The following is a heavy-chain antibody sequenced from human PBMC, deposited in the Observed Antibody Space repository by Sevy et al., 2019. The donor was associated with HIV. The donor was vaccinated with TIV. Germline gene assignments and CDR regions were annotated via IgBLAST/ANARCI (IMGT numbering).Heavy chain of an antibody. CDR2: ISYDGSNK. CDR1: GFTFSSYA. Sequence: GGSLRLSCAASGFTFSSYAMHWVRQAPGKGLEWVAVISYDGSNKYYADSVKGRFTISRDNSKNTLYLQINSLRAEDTAVYYCARGRWVEMATISLYFDYWGQGTLVTVSS. D-gene: IGHD5-12*01. J-gene: IGHJ4*02. V-gene: IGHV3-30-3*01. CDR3: ARGRWVEMATISLYFDY.